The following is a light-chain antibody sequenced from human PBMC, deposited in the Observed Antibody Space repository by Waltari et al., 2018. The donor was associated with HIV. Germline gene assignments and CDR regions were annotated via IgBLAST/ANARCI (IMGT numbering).Light chain of an antibody. J-gene: IGKJ2*01. CDR1: QFISTS. CDR2: AAS. CDR3: QQAFSFPHT. V-gene: IGKV1-12*01. Sequence: DIQMTQSPSSMSASVGDRVTITCRASQFISTSLAWYQQRPSRAPKLLIFAASRLQSGVPSRFSDGGSVTQFTLTITRLQPEDLATYYCQQAFSFPHTFGQGT.